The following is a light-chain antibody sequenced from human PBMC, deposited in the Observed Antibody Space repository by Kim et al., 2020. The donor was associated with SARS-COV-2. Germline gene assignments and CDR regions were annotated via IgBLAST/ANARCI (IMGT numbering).Light chain of an antibody. CDR2: EVS. Sequence: QSITITCTGTSSDVGGYKYGSWYQQHPGKAPKLVIYEVSNRPSGVSNRCSGSKSGNTASLTISGLQAEDEADYYCSSYIRGSTNYVFGTGTKVTVL. J-gene: IGLJ1*01. CDR1: SSDVGGYKY. V-gene: IGLV2-14*01. CDR3: SSYIRGSTNYV.